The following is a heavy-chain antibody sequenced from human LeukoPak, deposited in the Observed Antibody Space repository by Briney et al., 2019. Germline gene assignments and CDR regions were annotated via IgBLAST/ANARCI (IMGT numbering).Heavy chain of an antibody. V-gene: IGHV4-61*02. CDR1: GGSISSGSYY. CDR2: MYTSGST. CDR3: AREHIVVVTPILENNWFDP. D-gene: IGHD2-21*02. J-gene: IGHJ5*02. Sequence: PSETLSLTCTVSGGSISSGSYYWSWIRQPAGKGLEWIGRMYTSGSTNYNPSLKSRVTISVDTSKNQFSLKLSSVTAADTAVYYCAREHIVVVTPILENNWFDPWGQGTLVTVSS.